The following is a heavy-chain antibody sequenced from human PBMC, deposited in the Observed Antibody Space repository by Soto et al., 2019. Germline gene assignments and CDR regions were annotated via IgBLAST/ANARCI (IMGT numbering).Heavy chain of an antibody. CDR3: ACIAVAALACMDV. CDR2: IIPIFGTA. Sequence: QVQLVQSGAEVTKPGSSVKVSCKAAGGTFSSYALSWVRQAPGQGLEWMGGIIPIFGTANYAQKFQGRVTITADESTSTAYMELSSLRSEDTAVYYCACIAVAALACMDVGGQGTTVTVSS. V-gene: IGHV1-69*01. J-gene: IGHJ6*02. CDR1: GGTFSSYA. D-gene: IGHD6-19*01.